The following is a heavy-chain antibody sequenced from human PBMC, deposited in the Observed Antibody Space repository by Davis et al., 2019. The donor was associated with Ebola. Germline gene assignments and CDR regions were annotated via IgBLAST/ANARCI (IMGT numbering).Heavy chain of an antibody. D-gene: IGHD2-2*01. V-gene: IGHV3-74*03. CDR2: ISSDGSDT. J-gene: IGHJ4*02. CDR1: EFTFRNYW. Sequence: GESLKISCAASEFTFRNYWMHWVRQAPGKGLVWVSRISSDGSDTTYADSVKGRFTISRDDAKNTLYLEMNSLRVEDTAVYYCVRVQVSGAAADKFDYWGQGTLVTVSS. CDR3: VRVQVSGAAADKFDY.